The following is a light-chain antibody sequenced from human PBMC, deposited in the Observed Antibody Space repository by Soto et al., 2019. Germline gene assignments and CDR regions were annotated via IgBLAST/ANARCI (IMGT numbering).Light chain of an antibody. V-gene: IGLV2-14*03. CDR3: SSHSSSGTLVV. CDR1: SSDVGGSNY. CDR2: DVY. Sequence: QSALTQPASVSGSPGQSITISCAGTSSDVGGSNYVSWYQQHPGKAPKLMIYDVYNRPSGISNRFSGSKSGNTASLTISGLQAEDEADYYCSSHSSSGTLVVFGAGTKVTVL. J-gene: IGLJ2*01.